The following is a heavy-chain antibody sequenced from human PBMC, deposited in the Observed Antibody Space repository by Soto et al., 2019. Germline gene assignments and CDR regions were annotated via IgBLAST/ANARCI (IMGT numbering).Heavy chain of an antibody. CDR2: ISGSGHST. Sequence: PGGSLRLSCAGSGFTFSNYAMSWVRQAPGKGLEWVSAISGSGHSTYYANSVKGRFTISRDNSKNTLYLQMNSLRAEDTAVYYCAKDTPQEWLLVFHYWGHGTLVTVSS. J-gene: IGHJ4*01. D-gene: IGHD3-3*01. CDR1: GFTFSNYA. V-gene: IGHV3-23*01. CDR3: AKDTPQEWLLVFHY.